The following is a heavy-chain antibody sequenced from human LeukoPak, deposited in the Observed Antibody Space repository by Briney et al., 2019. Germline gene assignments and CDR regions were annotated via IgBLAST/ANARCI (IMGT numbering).Heavy chain of an antibody. J-gene: IGHJ4*02. CDR2: ISGYSSTI. D-gene: IGHD3-22*01. Sequence: PGGSLRLSCAASGFTFSSYSMNWVRQTPGKGLEWVSYISGYSSTIYYADSVKGRFTISRDNAKNTLYLQMSSLRAEDTAVYYCVRDSSATYWGQGTLVTVSS. V-gene: IGHV3-48*04. CDR3: VRDSSATY. CDR1: GFTFSSYS.